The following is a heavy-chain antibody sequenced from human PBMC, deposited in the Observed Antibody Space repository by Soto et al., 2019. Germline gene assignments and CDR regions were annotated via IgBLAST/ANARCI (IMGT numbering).Heavy chain of an antibody. J-gene: IGHJ4*02. CDR3: AKGGGSARDFDY. CDR2: TSYDGNNK. CDR1: GFTFGNYG. Sequence: GGSLRLSCAGSGFTFGNYGMHWVRQAPGKGLEWVASTSYDGNNKYYADSLKGRFTISRDNSKKMVYLQMTSLGPEDTAVYYCAKGGGSARDFDYWGQGALVT. D-gene: IGHD1-26*01. V-gene: IGHV3-30*18.